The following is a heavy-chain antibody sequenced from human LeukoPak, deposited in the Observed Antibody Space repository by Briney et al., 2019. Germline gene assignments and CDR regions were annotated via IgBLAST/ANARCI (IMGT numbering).Heavy chain of an antibody. CDR2: IVVGGGST. V-gene: IGHV1-58*02. Sequence: GASVKVSCKVSGYTLTELSMHWVRQARGQSPEWIGYIVVGGGSTVYAQKFQERVTITRDLSTYTAYMELSSLRSEDTAVYYCAADQAPTDPYMWVDPWGQGTQVIVSS. CDR1: GYTLTELS. CDR3: AADQAPTDPYMWVDP. D-gene: IGHD2-21*02. J-gene: IGHJ5*02.